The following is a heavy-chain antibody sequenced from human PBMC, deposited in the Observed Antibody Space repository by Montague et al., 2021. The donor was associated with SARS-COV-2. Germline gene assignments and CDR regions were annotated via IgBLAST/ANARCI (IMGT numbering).Heavy chain of an antibody. J-gene: IGHJ1*01. D-gene: IGHD6-13*01. CDR3: AKVGTAAAGTTFSRYFQH. CDR1: GFTFEDHA. CDR2: ISWDSGSI. Sequence: SLRLSCAASGFTFEDHAMHWVRQAPGKGLEWVSGISWDSGSIGYADSVKGRFSISRDNAKNSLYLQMNSLRAEDTALYYCAKVGTAAAGTTFSRYFQHWGQGTLVTVPS. V-gene: IGHV3-9*01.